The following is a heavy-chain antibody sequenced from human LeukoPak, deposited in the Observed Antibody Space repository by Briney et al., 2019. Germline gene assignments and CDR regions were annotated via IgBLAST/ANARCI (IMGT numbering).Heavy chain of an antibody. D-gene: IGHD3-22*01. Sequence: ASVKVSCKASGYTFTSYGISWVRQAPGQGLEWMGWISAYNGNTNYAQKLQGRVTMTTDTSTSTAYMELRSLRSDDTAAYYCARDIGYDSSGYYLDYWGQGTLVTVSS. CDR2: ISAYNGNT. CDR3: ARDIGYDSSGYYLDY. CDR1: GYTFTSYG. J-gene: IGHJ4*02. V-gene: IGHV1-18*01.